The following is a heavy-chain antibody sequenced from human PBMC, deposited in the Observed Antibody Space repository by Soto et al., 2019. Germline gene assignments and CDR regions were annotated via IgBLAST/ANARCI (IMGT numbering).Heavy chain of an antibody. CDR2: ISAYNGNT. Sequence: ASVKVSCKASGYTFTSYGISWVRQAPGQGLEWMGWISAYNGNTNYAQKLQGRVTMTTDTSTSTAYMELRSLRSDDTAVYYCARVVVPAAMLGADYYYYMDVWGKGTTVTVSS. J-gene: IGHJ6*03. CDR1: GYTFTSYG. CDR3: ARVVVPAAMLGADYYYYMDV. D-gene: IGHD2-2*01. V-gene: IGHV1-18*01.